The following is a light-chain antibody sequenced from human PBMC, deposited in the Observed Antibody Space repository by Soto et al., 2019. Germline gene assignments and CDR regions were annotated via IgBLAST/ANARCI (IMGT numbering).Light chain of an antibody. J-gene: IGLJ2*01. CDR3: SSYTRSSTLV. V-gene: IGLV2-14*01. CDR1: SSDVGGYNY. CDR2: EVS. Sequence: QSALTQPASVSGSPGQSITISCTGTSSDVGGYNYVSWYQQHPGIAPKLMISEVSTRPSGVSNRFSGSKSGNTASLTISGLHAEDEADYYCSSYTRSSTLVFGGGTKLTVL.